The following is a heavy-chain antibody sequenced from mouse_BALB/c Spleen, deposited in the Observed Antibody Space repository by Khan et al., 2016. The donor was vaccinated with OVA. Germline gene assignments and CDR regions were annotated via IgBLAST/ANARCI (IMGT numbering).Heavy chain of an antibody. Sequence: EVQLVETGPGLVKPSQSLSLTCTVTGYSITSEYAWNWIRQFPGNKLEWMGYINYSGKTRFNPSLKSRTSILRDTSKNHFFLQLNSVTTVDTSTYYCAKKDYYDYDPFPYWGQGTLVTVSA. CDR3: AKKDYYDYDPFPY. CDR1: GYSITSEYA. J-gene: IGHJ3*01. V-gene: IGHV3-2*02. CDR2: INYSGKT. D-gene: IGHD2-4*01.